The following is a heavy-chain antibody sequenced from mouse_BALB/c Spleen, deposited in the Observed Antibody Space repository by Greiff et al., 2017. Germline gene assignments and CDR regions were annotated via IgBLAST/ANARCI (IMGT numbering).Heavy chain of an antibody. V-gene: IGHV5-12-1*01. CDR1: GFAFSSYD. Sequence: EVNVVESGGGLVKPGGSLKLSCAASGFAFSSYDMSWVRQTPEKRLEWVAYISSGGGSTYYPDTVKGRFTISRDNAKNTLYLQMSSLKSEDTAMYYCARHEDYGQAWFAYWGQGTLVTVSA. CDR3: ARHEDYGQAWFAY. CDR2: ISSGGGST. J-gene: IGHJ3*01. D-gene: IGHD1-1*02.